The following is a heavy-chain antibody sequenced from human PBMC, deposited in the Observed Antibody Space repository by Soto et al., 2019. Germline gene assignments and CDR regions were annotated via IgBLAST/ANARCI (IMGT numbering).Heavy chain of an antibody. CDR2: INYDGYS. D-gene: IGHD3-10*01. V-gene: IGHV4-59*08. Sequence: QVQLQESGPGLVKPSETLSLTCTVSGGSIPNYYCSWFRQPPGKGLEWIGYINYDGYSAYNLSLKGRVTLSMDASKPQSSLMLESVTATDTAVYYCAIHGFGPLHGLVDVWGPGTTVIVSS. J-gene: IGHJ6*02. CDR1: GGSIPNYY. CDR3: AIHGFGPLHGLVDV.